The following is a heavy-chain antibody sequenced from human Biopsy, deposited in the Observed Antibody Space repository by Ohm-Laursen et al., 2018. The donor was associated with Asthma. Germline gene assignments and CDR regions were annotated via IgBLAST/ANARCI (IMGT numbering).Heavy chain of an antibody. CDR2: IMTVFGTT. V-gene: IGHV1-69*01. J-gene: IGHJ6*02. Sequence: ASSVKVSCKAPGGTFSNFAISWVRQAPGQGLEWLGGIMTVFGTTNYAQKFQGRVTITADESTSTAYMEVTSLRSKDTAIYYCARCQVGYSSGWSLLLKKIYYSGMDVWGQGTAVTVSS. CDR3: ARCQVGYSSGWSLLLKKIYYSGMDV. D-gene: IGHD6-19*01. CDR1: GGTFSNFA.